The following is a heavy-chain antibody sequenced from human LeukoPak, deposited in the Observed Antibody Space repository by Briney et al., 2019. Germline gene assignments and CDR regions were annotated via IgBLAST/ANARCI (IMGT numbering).Heavy chain of an antibody. V-gene: IGHV4-59*10. J-gene: IGHJ3*02. Sequence: SETLSLTCAVYGGSFSSYYWSWIRQPAGKGLEWIGRIYTSGSTSYNPSLKSRVTISVDKSENQFSLQLTSVTAADTAVYYCASRSSGTGRAFDIWGQGTMVTVSS. D-gene: IGHD3-10*01. CDR1: GGSFSSYY. CDR2: IYTSGST. CDR3: ASRSSGTGRAFDI.